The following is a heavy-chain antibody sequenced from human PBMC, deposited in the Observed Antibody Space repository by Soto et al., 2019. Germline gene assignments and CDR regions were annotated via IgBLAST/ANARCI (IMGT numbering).Heavy chain of an antibody. D-gene: IGHD3-22*01. J-gene: IGHJ4*02. CDR3: ARHFDSSGYYPDY. CDR2: IYPDDSDI. V-gene: IGHV5-51*01. CDR1: GYRFTSYW. Sequence: PGESLKLSCPGSGYRFTSYWIAWVLQMPGKGLEWVGIIYPDDSDIKYSPSFQGQVTISADRSNSTAYLQWRSLKASDTAMYFCARHFDSSGYYPDYWGQGTQVTVSS.